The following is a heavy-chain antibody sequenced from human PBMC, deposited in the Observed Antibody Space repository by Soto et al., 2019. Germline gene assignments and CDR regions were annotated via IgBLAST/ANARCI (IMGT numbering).Heavy chain of an antibody. CDR2: INQEGSYK. Sequence: GGSLRLSCVVSGITFSDYWMTCVRQAPGKGLEWVSNINQEGSYKNYVDSVRGRFTISRDNTKNSLYLQMKSLRADDTAIYYCARDLFSRDYWGQGTLVTVSS. V-gene: IGHV3-7*03. CDR3: ARDLFSRDY. D-gene: IGHD2-21*01. J-gene: IGHJ4*02. CDR1: GITFSDYW.